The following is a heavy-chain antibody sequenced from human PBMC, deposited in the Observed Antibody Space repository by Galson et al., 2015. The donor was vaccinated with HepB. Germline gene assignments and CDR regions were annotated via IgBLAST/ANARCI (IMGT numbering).Heavy chain of an antibody. J-gene: IGHJ4*02. CDR2: IWHDGSNE. CDR3: ARVREDRTDSGSYSYYFDY. CDR1: GFTFSTYG. D-gene: IGHD1-26*01. V-gene: IGHV3-33*01. Sequence: SLRLSCATSGFTFSTYGMHWVRQAPGKGLEWVAGIWHDGSNEQYVDYVKGRLTISRDNSKNTLYLQMNSLRVEDTAVYYCARVREDRTDSGSYSYYFDYWGQGTLVTVSS.